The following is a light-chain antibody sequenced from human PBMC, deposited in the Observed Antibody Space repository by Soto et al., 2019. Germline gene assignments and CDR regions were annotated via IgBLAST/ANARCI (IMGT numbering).Light chain of an antibody. J-gene: IGLJ1*01. CDR1: SSDVGGYNH. V-gene: IGLV2-14*03. Sequence: QSVLTQPASVSGSPGQSITISCTGTSSDVGGYNHVSWYQHYPGKAPKLIIYDVTNRPSGVSNRFSGSKSGNTASLTISGHQAEDEADYFCSSYTRSTIYVFGTGTKLTVL. CDR3: SSYTRSTIYV. CDR2: DVT.